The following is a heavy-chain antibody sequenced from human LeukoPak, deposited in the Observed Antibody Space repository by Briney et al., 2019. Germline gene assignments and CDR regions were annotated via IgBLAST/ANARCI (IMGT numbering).Heavy chain of an antibody. CDR1: GFTFDDYT. D-gene: IGHD1-26*01. V-gene: IGHV3-23*01. CDR3: AKDQRSGSYRCDAFDI. J-gene: IGHJ3*02. Sequence: PGGSLRLSCAASGFTFDDYTMHLVRQAPGKGLEWVSAISGSGGSTYYADSVKGRFTISRDNSKNTLYLQMNSLRAEDTAVYYCAKDQRSGSYRCDAFDIWGQGTMVTVSS. CDR2: ISGSGGST.